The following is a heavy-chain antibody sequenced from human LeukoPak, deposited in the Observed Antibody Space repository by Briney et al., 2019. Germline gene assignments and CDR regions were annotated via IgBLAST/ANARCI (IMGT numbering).Heavy chain of an antibody. J-gene: IGHJ5*01. D-gene: IGHD2-2*01. Sequence: SETLSLTCTVSGGSISSYYWSWIRQPPGKGLEWIGYIYYSGSTNYNPSLKSRVTISVDTSKNQFSLKLSSVTAADTAVYNCARLRGQLRNWFDPWGQGTTITVSS. CDR2: IYYSGST. V-gene: IGHV4-59*01. CDR3: ARLRGQLRNWFDP. CDR1: GGSISSYY.